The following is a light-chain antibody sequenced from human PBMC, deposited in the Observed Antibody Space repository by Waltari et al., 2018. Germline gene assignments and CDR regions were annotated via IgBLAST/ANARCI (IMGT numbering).Light chain of an antibody. V-gene: IGLV4-69*01. CDR3: QTGGHGTWV. Sequence: QLVLTQSPSASASLGASVKLTCTLSSGHSTNVIAWLQKRPEKGPRYLMKVYSDGSHNKGDEIPDRFSGSSSGAERYLTSSSLQSEDEADYYCQTGGHGTWVFGGGTKLTVL. J-gene: IGLJ3*02. CDR1: SGHSTNV. CDR2: VYSDGSH.